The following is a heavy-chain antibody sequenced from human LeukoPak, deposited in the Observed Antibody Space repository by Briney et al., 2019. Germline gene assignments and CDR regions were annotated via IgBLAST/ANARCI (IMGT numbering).Heavy chain of an antibody. CDR1: GVSVSSGSYY. D-gene: IGHD5-12*01. CDR2: IHSSEDT. CDR3: AAGSAGQYTGYDLWY. Sequence: SETLSLTCTVSGVSVSSGSYYWGWVRQPPGKGLEWIASIHSSEDTYYNPSLKSRVTISLDTSQNQFSLKVKSVTAADTAVYFCAAGSAGQYTGYDLWYWGQGTLVPVSS. J-gene: IGHJ1*01. V-gene: IGHV4-39*07.